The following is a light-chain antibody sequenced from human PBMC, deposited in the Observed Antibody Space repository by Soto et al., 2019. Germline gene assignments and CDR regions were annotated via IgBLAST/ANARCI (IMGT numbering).Light chain of an antibody. V-gene: IGKV3-20*01. CDR1: QSITSSY. J-gene: IGKJ5*01. Sequence: EIVLTQSPGTLSLSPGERASLSCRASQSITSSYLAWYQQKPGQAPRLLIYGSSSRATGIPDRFSGSGSGTDFTLTISRLEPEDFAVYYCQQYGSSPITFGQGTRLEIK. CDR2: GSS. CDR3: QQYGSSPIT.